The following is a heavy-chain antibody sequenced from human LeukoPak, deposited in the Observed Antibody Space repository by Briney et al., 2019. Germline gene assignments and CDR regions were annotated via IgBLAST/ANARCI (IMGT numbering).Heavy chain of an antibody. CDR3: ARDYYDSSGYLILDY. V-gene: IGHV4-30-4*01. CDR1: GGSIRSGDYS. J-gene: IGHJ4*02. CDR2: ISYSGST. Sequence: SETLSLTCTLSGGSIRSGDYSRSWIRQPPAKGLPWIGYISYSGSTSYNPSLKSRVTISVDTSKNQFSLKLSSVTAADTAVYYCARDYYDSSGYLILDYWGQGTLVTVSS. D-gene: IGHD3-22*01.